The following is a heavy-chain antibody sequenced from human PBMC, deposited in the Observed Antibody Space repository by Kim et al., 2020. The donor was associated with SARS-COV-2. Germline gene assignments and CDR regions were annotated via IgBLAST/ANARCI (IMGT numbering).Heavy chain of an antibody. Sequence: GGSLRLSCAASGFTFSSYAMHWVRQAPGKGLEWVAVISYDGSNKSYADSVKGRFTISRDNSKNTRYLQMNSLRAEDTAVYYCARVLAGATVDYWGQGTLGTVYS. CDR1: GFTFSSYA. J-gene: IGHJ4*02. V-gene: IGHV3-30-3*01. CDR3: ARVLAGATVDY. D-gene: IGHD1-26*01. CDR2: ISYDGSNK.